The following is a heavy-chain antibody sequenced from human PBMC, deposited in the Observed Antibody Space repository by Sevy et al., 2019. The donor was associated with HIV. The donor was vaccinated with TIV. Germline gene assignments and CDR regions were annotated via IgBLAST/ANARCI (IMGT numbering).Heavy chain of an antibody. CDR3: AKPRRGVSSPPYFDY. D-gene: IGHD2-8*01. Sequence: GGSLRLSCAASGFTFSSYAMSWVRQAPGKGLEWVSAISGSGGSTYYADSVKGRFTISRDNSKNTLYLQMNSLRAEDTAVDYCAKPRRGVSSPPYFDYWGQGTLVTVSS. V-gene: IGHV3-23*01. J-gene: IGHJ4*02. CDR2: ISGSGGST. CDR1: GFTFSSYA.